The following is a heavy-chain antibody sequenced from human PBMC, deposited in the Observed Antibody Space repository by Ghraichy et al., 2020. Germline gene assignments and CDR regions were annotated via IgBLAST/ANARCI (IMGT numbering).Heavy chain of an antibody. D-gene: IGHD6-13*01. CDR1: GFTFSSYG. CDR3: AKILEGIAAAGTGDFDY. CDR2: IRYDGSNK. V-gene: IGHV3-30*02. Sequence: GGSLRLSCAASGFTFSSYGMHWVRQAPGKGLEWVAFIRYDGSNKYYADSVKGRFTISRDNSKNTLYLQMNSLRAEDTAVYYCAKILEGIAAAGTGDFDYWGQGTLVTVSS. J-gene: IGHJ4*02.